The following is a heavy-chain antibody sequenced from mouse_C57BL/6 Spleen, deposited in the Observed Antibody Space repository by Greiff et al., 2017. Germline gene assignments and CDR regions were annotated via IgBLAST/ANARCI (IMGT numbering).Heavy chain of an antibody. V-gene: IGHV1-53*01. J-gene: IGHJ2*01. D-gene: IGHD3-2*02. CDR1: GYTFTSYW. Sequence: QVQLQQPGPELVKPGASVKLSCKASGYTFTSYWMHWVKQRPGQGLEWIGNINPSNGGTNYNEKFKSKATLTVDKSSSTAYMQLSSLTSEDSAVYYCARPSAQAKGIDYWGQGTTLTVSS. CDR3: ARPSAQAKGIDY. CDR2: INPSNGGT.